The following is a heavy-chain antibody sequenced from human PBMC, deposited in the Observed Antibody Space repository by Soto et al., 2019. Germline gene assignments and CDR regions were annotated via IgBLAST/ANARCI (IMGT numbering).Heavy chain of an antibody. J-gene: IGHJ4*02. CDR3: ARVRAKWLPNEGRVDY. D-gene: IGHD6-19*01. V-gene: IGHV1-18*01. CDR2: ISAYNGNT. Sequence: QVQLVQSGAEVKKPGASVKVSCKASGYTFTSYGISWVRQAPGQGLEWMGWISAYNGNTNYAQKLQGRVTMTTETSTSKAYMELGSLRSDDTAVYSCARVRAKWLPNEGRVDYWGQGTLVTVSS. CDR1: GYTFTSYG.